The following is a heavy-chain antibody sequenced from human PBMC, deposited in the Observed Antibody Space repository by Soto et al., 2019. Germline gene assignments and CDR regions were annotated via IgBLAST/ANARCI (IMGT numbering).Heavy chain of an antibody. CDR2: MSHSGGT. CDR1: GGFVSSGSYY. J-gene: IGHJ3*02. CDR3: VLVERGTATTVVDAFDI. D-gene: IGHD1-1*01. V-gene: IGHV4-61*01. Sequence: PSETLSLTCAVYGGFVSSGSYYWSWIRQPPGKGLEWIGEMSHSGGTHFNPSLKSRVTISVDTSKNQFSLKMSSVTAADTALYYFVLVERGTATTVVDAFDIWGPGTLVTVSS.